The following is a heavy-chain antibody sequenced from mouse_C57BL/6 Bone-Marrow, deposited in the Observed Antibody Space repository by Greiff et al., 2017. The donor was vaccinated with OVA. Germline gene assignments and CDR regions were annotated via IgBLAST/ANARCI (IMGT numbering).Heavy chain of an antibody. D-gene: IGHD1-1*01. Sequence: EVKLVESGGDLVKPGGSLKLSCAASGFTFSSYGMSWVRQTPDKRLEWVATISSGGSYTYYPDSVKGRFTISRDNAKNTLYLQMSSLKSEDTAMYYCAIHGDYDSFFDYWGQGTTLTVSS. V-gene: IGHV5-6*01. CDR2: ISSGGSYT. CDR3: AIHGDYDSFFDY. CDR1: GFTFSSYG. J-gene: IGHJ2*01.